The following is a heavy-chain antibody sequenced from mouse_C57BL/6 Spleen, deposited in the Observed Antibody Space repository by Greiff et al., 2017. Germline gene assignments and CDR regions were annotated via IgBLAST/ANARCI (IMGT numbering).Heavy chain of an antibody. D-gene: IGHD1-1*01. CDR1: GYTFTDYY. CDR3: ARSRATVVANWYFDV. CDR2: INPNNGGT. V-gene: IGHV1-26*01. J-gene: IGHJ1*03. Sequence: EVQLQQSGPELVKPGASVKISCKASGYTFTDYYMNWVKQSHGKSLEWIGDINPNNGGTSYNQKFKGKATLTVDKSSSTAYMELRSLTSEDSAVYYCARSRATVVANWYFDVWGTGTTVTVSS.